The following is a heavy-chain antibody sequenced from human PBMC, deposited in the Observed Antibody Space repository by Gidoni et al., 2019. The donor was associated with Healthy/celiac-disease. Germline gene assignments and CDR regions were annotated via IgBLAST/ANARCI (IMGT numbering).Heavy chain of an antibody. Sequence: QVQLVQSGAEVKKPGSSVKVSCKASGGTFSSYTISWVRQAPGQGLEWMGRIIPILGIANYAQKFQGRVTITADKSTSTAYMELSSLRSEDTAVYYCARELVVDGYNSDDYWGQGTLVTVSS. D-gene: IGHD2-15*01. J-gene: IGHJ4*02. CDR3: ARELVVDGYNSDDY. CDR1: GGTFSSYT. CDR2: IIPILGIA. V-gene: IGHV1-69*08.